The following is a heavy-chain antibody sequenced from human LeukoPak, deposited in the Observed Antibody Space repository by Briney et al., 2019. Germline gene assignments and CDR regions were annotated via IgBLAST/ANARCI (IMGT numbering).Heavy chain of an antibody. J-gene: IGHJ4*02. CDR2: IYYSGGT. CDR1: GGSINSYY. CDR3: ARQEGSGWQFDY. Sequence: SETLSLTCTVSGGSINSYYWSWIRQPPGKGLEWIGYIYYSGGTNYNPSLKSRVTISVDTSKNQFSLKLSSVTAADTAVYYCARQEGSGWQFDYWGQGTLVTVSS. V-gene: IGHV4-59*08. D-gene: IGHD6-19*01.